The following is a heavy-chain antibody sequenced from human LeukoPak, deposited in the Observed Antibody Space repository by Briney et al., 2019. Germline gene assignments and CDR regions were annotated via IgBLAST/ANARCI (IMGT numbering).Heavy chain of an antibody. CDR1: XXSXSSYY. CDR2: IYYSGST. CDR3: TRIRTVAGHPGYDAFDI. D-gene: IGHD6-19*01. J-gene: IGHJ3*02. Sequence: LSLTXXVSXXSXSSYYWSWMRQPPGKGLEWIGYIYYSGSTNYNPSLKSRVTISVDTSKNQFSLKLSSVTAADTAVYYCTRIRTVAGHPGYDAFDIWGQGTMVTVSS. V-gene: IGHV4-59*01.